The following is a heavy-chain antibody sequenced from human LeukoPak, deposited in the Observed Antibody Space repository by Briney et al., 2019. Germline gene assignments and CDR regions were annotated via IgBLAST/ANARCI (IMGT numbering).Heavy chain of an antibody. CDR2: ITGSGGNP. J-gene: IGHJ4*02. V-gene: IGHV3-23*01. CDR3: AKWGDYDVLTGYYVSDY. Sequence: GASLRLCSAASGFTISNYTISWVRQDTGNGLDWISTITGSGGNPYYADYVKGRFTISRDNSKNSVFLQMNSLRAEHTAVYYCAKWGDYDVLTGYYVSDYWGQGTLVTVSS. CDR1: GFTISNYT. D-gene: IGHD3-9*01.